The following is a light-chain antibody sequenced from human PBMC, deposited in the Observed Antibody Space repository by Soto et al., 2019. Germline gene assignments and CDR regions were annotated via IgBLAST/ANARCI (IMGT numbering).Light chain of an antibody. CDR2: RNN. CDR1: SSNIGSNY. V-gene: IGLV1-47*01. Sequence: QSVLTQPPSASGTPGQRVTISCSGSSSNIGSNYVYWYQQLPGTAPKLLIYRNNQRPSGGPDRFSGSKSGTSASLAISGLRSEDEADYYCAAWDDSLSGYVVFGGGTKHTVL. J-gene: IGLJ2*01. CDR3: AAWDDSLSGYVV.